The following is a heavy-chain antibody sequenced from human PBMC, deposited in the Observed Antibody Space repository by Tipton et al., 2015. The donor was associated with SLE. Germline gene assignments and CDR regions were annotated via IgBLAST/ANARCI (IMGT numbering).Heavy chain of an antibody. CDR1: GASINSNY. D-gene: IGHD5-24*01. CDR2: LYTSGTT. Sequence: GLVKPSETLSLTCTVSGASINSNYWTWIRQPPGKGLEWIGYLYTSGTTKYNPPLQSRVTISVDTPKNQFSLKLNSVTAADTAVYYCARVGLITPDAFDIWGEGTMVTVSS. V-gene: IGHV4-4*08. CDR3: ARVGLITPDAFDI. J-gene: IGHJ3*02.